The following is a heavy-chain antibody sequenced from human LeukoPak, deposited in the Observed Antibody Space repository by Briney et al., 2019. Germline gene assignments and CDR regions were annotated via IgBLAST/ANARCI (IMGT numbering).Heavy chain of an antibody. Sequence: PSETLSLTCTVSGGSISSNYWSWIRQPPGEGLEWIGYIYYSGSTIYNPSLKSRVTISVDTSKNQFSLKVISVTAADTAVYYCVREHDWGDFDYWGQGTLVTVSS. CDR3: VREHDWGDFDY. CDR1: GGSISSNY. V-gene: IGHV4-59*01. CDR2: IYYSGST. D-gene: IGHD3-9*01. J-gene: IGHJ4*02.